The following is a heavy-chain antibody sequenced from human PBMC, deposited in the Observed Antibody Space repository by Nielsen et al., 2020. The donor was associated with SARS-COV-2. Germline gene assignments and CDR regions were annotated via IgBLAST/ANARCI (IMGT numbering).Heavy chain of an antibody. J-gene: IGHJ4*02. CDR2: IYYSGST. CDR3: AGKSSYSTNFDY. D-gene: IGHD4-11*01. V-gene: IGHV4-31*03. CDR1: GGSISSGGYY. Sequence: SETLSLTCTVSGGSISSGGYYWSWIRQHPGKGLEWIGYIYYSGSTYYNPSLKSRVTISVDTSKNQFSLKLSSVTAADTAVYYCAGKSSYSTNFDYWGQGTLVTVSS.